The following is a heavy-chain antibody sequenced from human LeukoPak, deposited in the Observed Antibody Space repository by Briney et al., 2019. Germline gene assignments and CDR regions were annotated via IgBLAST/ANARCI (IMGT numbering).Heavy chain of an antibody. CDR3: ARAGITMVRGVIRYFDL. CDR2: TYYRSKWYN. V-gene: IGHV6-1*01. Sequence: SQTLSLTCAISGDSVSSNSAAWNWIRQSPSRGLEWLGRTYYRSKWYNDYAVSVKSRITINPDTSKNQFSLQLNSVAPEDTAVYYCARAGITMVRGVIRYFDLWGRGTLVTVSS. J-gene: IGHJ2*01. CDR1: GDSVSSNSAA. D-gene: IGHD3-10*01.